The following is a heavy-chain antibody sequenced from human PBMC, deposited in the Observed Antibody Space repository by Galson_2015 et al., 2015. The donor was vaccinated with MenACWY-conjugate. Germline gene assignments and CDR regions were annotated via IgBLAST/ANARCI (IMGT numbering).Heavy chain of an antibody. CDR2: ISSSSSTI. CDR1: GFTFSSYS. J-gene: IGHJ4*02. Sequence: SLRLSCAASGFTFSSYSMNWVRQAPGKGLEWVSYISSSSSTIYYADSVKGRFTISRGNAKNSLYLQMNSLRAEDTAVYYCARGSGSYNYWGQGTLVTVSS. D-gene: IGHD3-10*01. V-gene: IGHV3-48*04. CDR3: ARGSGSYNY.